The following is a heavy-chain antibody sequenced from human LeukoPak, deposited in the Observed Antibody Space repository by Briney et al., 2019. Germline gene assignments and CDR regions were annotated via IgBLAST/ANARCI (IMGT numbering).Heavy chain of an antibody. Sequence: GGSLRLSCAASGFTFSSYAMSWVRQAPGKGLEWVSAISGSGGSTYYADSVKGRFTISRDNSKNTLYLQMNSLRAEDTAVYYCAKAPPNRGYDSSGYVRSYSEYYFDYWGQGTLVTVSS. CDR3: AKAPPNRGYDSSGYVRSYSEYYFDY. J-gene: IGHJ4*02. CDR1: GFTFSSYA. D-gene: IGHD3-22*01. V-gene: IGHV3-23*01. CDR2: ISGSGGST.